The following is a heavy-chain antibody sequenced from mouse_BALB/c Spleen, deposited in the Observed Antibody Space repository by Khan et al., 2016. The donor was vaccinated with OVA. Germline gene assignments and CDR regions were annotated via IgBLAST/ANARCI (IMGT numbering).Heavy chain of an antibody. CDR1: GYSFTSYW. J-gene: IGHJ1*01. CDR2: IHPSDSET. D-gene: IGHD1-1*01. Sequence: QVQLQQPGAELVRPGGSVKLSCKASGYSFTSYWMNWMKQRPGQGLEWIGIIHPSDSETRLNQRFRDKAPLTVDKSSSTAYMQLNSPTSEDSAVYYCARGTTTSYWYFDVWGAGTTVTVSS. CDR3: ARGTTTSYWYFDV. V-gene: IGHV1-61*01.